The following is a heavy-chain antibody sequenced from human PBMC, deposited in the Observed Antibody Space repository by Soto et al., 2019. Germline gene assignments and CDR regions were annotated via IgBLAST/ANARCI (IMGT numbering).Heavy chain of an antibody. J-gene: IGHJ3*01. CDR1: GFTFSSSE. D-gene: IGHD1-26*01. Sequence: XVSLRLSCAVSGFTFSSSEMYWVRQAPGKGLEWISYIHPSVQPIFYADSVKGRSTISRDNANNSVFLQMNSLRAEDTAVYYCARRASRWGQGTMVTV. CDR3: ARRASR. V-gene: IGHV3-48*03. CDR2: IHPSVQPI.